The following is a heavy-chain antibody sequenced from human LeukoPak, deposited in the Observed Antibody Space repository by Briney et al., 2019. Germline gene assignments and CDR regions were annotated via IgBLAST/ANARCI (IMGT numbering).Heavy chain of an antibody. Sequence: GGSLRLSCAASGFTFSSYWMSWVRQAPGKGLEWVANIKQDGNEKYYVDSVKGRFTISRDNAKNSLYLQMNSLRAEDTAVYYCAREAGSGWYLMRYWGQGTLVTVSS. D-gene: IGHD6-19*01. CDR3: AREAGSGWYLMRY. CDR2: IKQDGNEK. J-gene: IGHJ4*02. CDR1: GFTFSSYW. V-gene: IGHV3-7*01.